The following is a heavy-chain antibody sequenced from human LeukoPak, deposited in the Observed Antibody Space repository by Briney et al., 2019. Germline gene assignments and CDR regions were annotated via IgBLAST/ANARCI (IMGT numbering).Heavy chain of an antibody. J-gene: IGHJ4*02. V-gene: IGHV3-23*01. Sequence: GGSLRLSCAASGFTFTSYAMSWVRQAPKKGLEWASVISASGGSTNYADSVKGRFTISRDNSKNTLYLQMNSLRAEDSAVYYCARALNVAHYWGQGALVTVFS. D-gene: IGHD2-15*01. CDR3: ARALNVAHY. CDR1: GFTFTSYA. CDR2: ISASGGST.